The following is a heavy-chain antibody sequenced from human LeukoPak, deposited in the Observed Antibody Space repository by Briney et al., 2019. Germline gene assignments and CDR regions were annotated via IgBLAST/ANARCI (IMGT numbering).Heavy chain of an antibody. CDR1: GFNFSNYA. V-gene: IGHV3-30*01. Sequence: GRSLRLSCAASGFNFSNYAIHWVRQAPGKGLEWVAVMSYDEKYKIYADSVKGRFTISRDNSKNTLYLQMNSLRAEDTAVYYCAKGGSWVVTAIFLFDYWGQGTLVTVSS. CDR3: AKGGSWVVTAIFLFDY. J-gene: IGHJ4*02. CDR2: MSYDEKYK. D-gene: IGHD2-21*02.